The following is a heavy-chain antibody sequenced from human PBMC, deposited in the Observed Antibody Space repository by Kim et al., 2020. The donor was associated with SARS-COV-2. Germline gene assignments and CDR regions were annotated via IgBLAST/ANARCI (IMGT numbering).Heavy chain of an antibody. Sequence: SETLSLTCAVYGGSFSGYYWSWIRQPPGKGLEWIGEINHSGSTNYNPSLKSRVTISVDTSKNQFSLKLSSVTAADTAVYYCARGRISRASLLTTVTHVDGMDVWGQGTTVTVSS. V-gene: IGHV4-34*01. D-gene: IGHD4-17*01. CDR2: INHSGST. J-gene: IGHJ6*02. CDR3: ARGRISRASLLTTVTHVDGMDV. CDR1: GGSFSGYY.